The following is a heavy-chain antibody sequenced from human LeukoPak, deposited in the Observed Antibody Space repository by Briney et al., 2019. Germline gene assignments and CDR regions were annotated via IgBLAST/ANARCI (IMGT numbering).Heavy chain of an antibody. J-gene: IGHJ4*02. V-gene: IGHV3-7*04. D-gene: IGHD6-19*01. Sequence: GGSLRLSCAASGFTFTTNWMSWVGQTPGKGLEWVANIKEDGSKIYYVASVRGRFTISRDNAKNSLYLQMNSLRAEDTAVYYCARESTVAGTIFDFWGQGTLVTVSS. CDR3: ARESTVAGTIFDF. CDR2: IKEDGSKI. CDR1: GFTFTTNW.